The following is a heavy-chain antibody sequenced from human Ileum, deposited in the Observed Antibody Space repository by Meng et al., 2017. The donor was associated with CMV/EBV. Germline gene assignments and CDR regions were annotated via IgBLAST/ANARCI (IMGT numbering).Heavy chain of an antibody. V-gene: IGHV1-46*01. CDR1: GYTFTSYY. J-gene: IGHJ3*02. CDR2: INPSGGST. Sequence: ASVKVSCKTSGYTFTSYYMHWVRQAPGQGLEWMGIINPSGGSTSYAQKFQGRVTMTRDTSTSTVYMELSSLRSEDTAVYYCARTATRDDAFDIWGQGTMVTVSS. D-gene: IGHD1-26*01. CDR3: ARTATRDDAFDI.